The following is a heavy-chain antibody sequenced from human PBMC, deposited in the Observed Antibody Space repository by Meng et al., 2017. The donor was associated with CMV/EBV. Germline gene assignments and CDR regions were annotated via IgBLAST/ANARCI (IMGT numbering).Heavy chain of an antibody. J-gene: IGHJ6*02. V-gene: IGHV3-64*02. CDR1: GFTFSSYA. D-gene: IGHD3-16*01. Sequence: GESLKISCAASGFTFSSYAMHWVRQAPGKGLEYVSAISSNGGSTYYADSVKGRITISRDNSKNTLYLQMGSLRAEDMAVYYRARGPGGFGAYYGMDVWGQGTTVTVSS. CDR3: ARGPGGFGAYYGMDV. CDR2: ISSNGGST.